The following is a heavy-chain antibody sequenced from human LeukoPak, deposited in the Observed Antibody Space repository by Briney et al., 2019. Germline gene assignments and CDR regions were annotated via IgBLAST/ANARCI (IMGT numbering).Heavy chain of an antibody. CDR3: ATNAVVVAATGVLDI. CDR2: IYSGGST. D-gene: IGHD2-15*01. J-gene: IGHJ3*02. Sequence: GGSLRLSCAASVTVRSNYMTWVRQAPGKGLEWVSVIYSGGSTYYADSVNGRFTISRDNSQNTLYLQMNGLRAADTGVYYCATNAVVVAATGVLDIWGQGTMVTVSS. V-gene: IGHV3-53*05. CDR1: VTVRSNY.